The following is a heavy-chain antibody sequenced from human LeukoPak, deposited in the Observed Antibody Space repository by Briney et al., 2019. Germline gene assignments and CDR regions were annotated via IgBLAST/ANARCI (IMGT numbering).Heavy chain of an antibody. V-gene: IGHV4-4*07. CDR2: IYTSGST. CDR1: GGSISSYY. J-gene: IGHJ6*03. CDR3: ARVSREYYGSGSYYDYYYYMDV. Sequence: KSSETLSLTCTVYGGSISSYYWSWIRQPAGKGLEWIGRIYTSGSTNYNPSLKSRVTMSVDTSKNQFSLKLSSVTAADTAVYYCARVSREYYGSGSYYDYYYYMDVWGKGTTVTISS. D-gene: IGHD3-10*01.